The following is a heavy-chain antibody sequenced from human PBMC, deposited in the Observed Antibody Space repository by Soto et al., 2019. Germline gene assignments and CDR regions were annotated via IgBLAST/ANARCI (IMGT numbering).Heavy chain of an antibody. V-gene: IGHV4-31*03. J-gene: IGHJ5*02. CDR2: IYYSGST. CDR3: AQMVRGVIGWFDP. D-gene: IGHD3-10*01. Sequence: SQTLSLTCTVSDGSISNVGYYWNWIRQHPGKGLEWIGYIYYSGSTYYNPSLKSRVTISEDTSKNHLSLKLTSVTAADTAVYYCAQMVRGVIGWFDPWGQGTLVTVSS. CDR1: DGSISNVGYY.